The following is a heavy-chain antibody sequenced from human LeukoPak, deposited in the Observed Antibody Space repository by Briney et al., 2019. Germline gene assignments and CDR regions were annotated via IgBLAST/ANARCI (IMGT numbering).Heavy chain of an antibody. J-gene: IGHJ3*02. CDR3: ARLPQAPLAARPSRRLWKGFDI. CDR1: GYSFTSYW. V-gene: IGHV5-51*01. Sequence: PGESLKISCKGSGYSFTSYWIGWVRQMPGKGLEWMGIIYPGDSDTRYSPSFQGQVTISADKSISTAYLQWSSLKASDTAMYYCARLPQAPLAARPSRRLWKGFDIWGQGTMVTVSS. D-gene: IGHD6-6*01. CDR2: IYPGDSDT.